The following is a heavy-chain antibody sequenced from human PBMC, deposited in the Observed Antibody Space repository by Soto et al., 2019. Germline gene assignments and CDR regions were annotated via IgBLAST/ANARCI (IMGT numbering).Heavy chain of an antibody. D-gene: IGHD6-6*01. Sequence: ASVKVSCKASGYTFTSYDINWVRQATGQGLEWMGWMNPNSGDTDYAQKFQGRVTMTRNTAISTAYMELSSLRSEDTAVYYCARVWWSSSQYFDYWGQGSLVTVSS. CDR3: ARVWWSSSQYFDY. V-gene: IGHV1-8*01. J-gene: IGHJ4*02. CDR1: GYTFTSYD. CDR2: MNPNSGDT.